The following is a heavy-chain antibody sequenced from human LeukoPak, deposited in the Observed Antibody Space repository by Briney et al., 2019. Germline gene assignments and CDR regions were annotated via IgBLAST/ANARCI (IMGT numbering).Heavy chain of an antibody. CDR1: GGTFSSYA. V-gene: IGHV1-2*02. D-gene: IGHD3-22*01. J-gene: IGHJ4*02. CDR3: ARVRRDDSSGYYSDYFDY. CDR2: INPNSGGT. Sequence: ASVKVSCKASGGTFSSYAISWVRQAPGQGLEWMGWINPNSGGTNYAQKFQGRVTMTRDTSISTAYMELSRLRSDDTAVYYCARVRRDDSSGYYSDYFDYWGQGTLVTVSS.